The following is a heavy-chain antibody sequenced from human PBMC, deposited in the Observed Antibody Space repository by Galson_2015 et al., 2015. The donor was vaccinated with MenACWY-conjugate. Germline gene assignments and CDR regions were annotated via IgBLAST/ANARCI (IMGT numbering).Heavy chain of an antibody. CDR3: AKKFGSSSWFRGFDS. V-gene: IGHV3-23*01. J-gene: IGHJ4*02. Sequence: SLRLSCAASGFTFSGYAMTWVRQAPGKGLEWVSVISGTGGTIYYAESVKGRFTISRDNSKNTLSLEMNSLRAEDTAVYYCAKKFGSSSWFRGFDSWGQGTLVTVSS. CDR2: ISGTGGTI. D-gene: IGHD6-13*01. CDR1: GFTFSGYA.